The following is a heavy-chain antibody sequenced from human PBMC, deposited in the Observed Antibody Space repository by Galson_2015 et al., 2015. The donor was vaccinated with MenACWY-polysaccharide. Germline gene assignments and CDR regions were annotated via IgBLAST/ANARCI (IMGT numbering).Heavy chain of an antibody. D-gene: IGHD5-12*01. CDR3: ARDPSAFSGSTAFDY. Sequence: CAISGDSVSRKSATWNWIRQSPSRGLEWLGRTYYRSQWYNDFAVSVKSRITINPDTSKNQFSLQLNSVTPEDTAVYYCARDPSAFSGSTAFDYWGQGTVVTVSS. V-gene: IGHV6-1*01. CDR1: GDSVSRKSAT. J-gene: IGHJ3*01. CDR2: TYYRSQWYN.